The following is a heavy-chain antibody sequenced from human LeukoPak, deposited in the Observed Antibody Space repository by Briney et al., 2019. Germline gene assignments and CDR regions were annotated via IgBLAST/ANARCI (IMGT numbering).Heavy chain of an antibody. CDR2: IYTSGST. J-gene: IGHJ4*02. CDR3: ARVSNYYDSSGYYYIFDY. Sequence: SETLSLTCTVSDGPISNYYWSWIRQPAGKALEWIGRIYTSGSTIYNPSLKNRVTISVDKSKNQFSLRLSSVTAADTAVYYCARVSNYYDSSGYYYIFDYWGQGTLVTVSS. CDR1: DGPISNYY. D-gene: IGHD3-22*01. V-gene: IGHV4-4*07.